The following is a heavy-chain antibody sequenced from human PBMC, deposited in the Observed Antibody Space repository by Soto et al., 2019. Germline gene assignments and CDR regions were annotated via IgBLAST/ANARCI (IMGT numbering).Heavy chain of an antibody. CDR3: ARHVQWELLLWDY. D-gene: IGHD1-26*01. CDR1: GGSISSSSYY. J-gene: IGHJ4*02. V-gene: IGHV4-39*01. CDR2: IYYSGST. Sequence: SETLSLTCTVSGGSISSSSYYWGWIRQPPGKGLEWIGSIYYSGSTYYNPSLKSRVTISVDTSKNQFSLKLSSVTAADTAVYYCARHVQWELLLWDYWGQGTLVTVSS.